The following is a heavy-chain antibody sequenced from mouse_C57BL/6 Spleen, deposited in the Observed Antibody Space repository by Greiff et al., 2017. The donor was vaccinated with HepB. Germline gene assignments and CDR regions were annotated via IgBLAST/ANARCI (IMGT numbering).Heavy chain of an antibody. Sequence: VQLQQPGAELVMPGASVKLSCKASGYTFTSYWMHWVKQRPGQGLEWIREIDPSDSYTNYNQKFKGKSTLTVDKSSSTAYMQLSSLTSEDSAVYYCARHYYGSSQYYFDYWGQGTTLTVSS. CDR3: ARHYYGSSQYYFDY. CDR2: IDPSDSYT. D-gene: IGHD1-1*01. V-gene: IGHV1-69*01. J-gene: IGHJ2*01. CDR1: GYTFTSYW.